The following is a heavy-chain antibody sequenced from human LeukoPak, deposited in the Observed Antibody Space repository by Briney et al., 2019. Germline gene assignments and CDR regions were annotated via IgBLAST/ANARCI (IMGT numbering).Heavy chain of an antibody. CDR1: GGTLRRYY. Sequence: SVKVSCKASGGTLRRYYISWVRQAPAQGLEWMGRIIPIRGTAKYAQKFQGRVTSTADKSTSTAYMELSSLRAEHTAVYYCGRAPPYYYDSSGYFDCSGQGGLVTVCS. CDR3: GRAPPYYYDSSGYFDC. V-gene: IGHV1-69*08. CDR2: IIPIRGTA. D-gene: IGHD3-22*01. J-gene: IGHJ5*01.